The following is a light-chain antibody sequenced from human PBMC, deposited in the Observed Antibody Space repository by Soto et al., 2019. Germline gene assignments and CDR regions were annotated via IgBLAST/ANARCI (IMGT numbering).Light chain of an antibody. CDR3: QQYNNWPPYT. Sequence: EIVMTQSPGTLSVSPGERATLFCRASQTVSNKLAWYQQKPGQAPRLLIYGASTRATGIPARFSGSGSGTESTLTISSLQSEDFAVYYCQQYNNWPPYTFGQGTKLEIK. V-gene: IGKV3-15*01. CDR1: QTVSNK. J-gene: IGKJ2*01. CDR2: GAS.